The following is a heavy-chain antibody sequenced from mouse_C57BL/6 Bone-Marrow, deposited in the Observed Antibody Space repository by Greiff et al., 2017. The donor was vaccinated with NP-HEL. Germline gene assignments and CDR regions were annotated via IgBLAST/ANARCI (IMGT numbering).Heavy chain of an antibody. CDR1: GYTFTSYW. D-gene: IGHD6-1*01. V-gene: IGHV1-50*01. Sequence: VQLQQSGAELVRPGASVKLSCKASGYTFTSYWMHWVKQRPGQGLEWIGYIYPSGGYTNYNQKFKDKATLTVDKSSSTAYMQLSSLTSEDSAVYYCARRRDTASYYAMDYWGQGTSVTVSS. J-gene: IGHJ4*01. CDR3: ARRRDTASYYAMDY. CDR2: IYPSGGYT.